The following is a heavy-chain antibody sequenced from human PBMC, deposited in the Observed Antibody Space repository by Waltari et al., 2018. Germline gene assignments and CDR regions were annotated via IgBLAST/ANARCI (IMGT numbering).Heavy chain of an antibody. Sequence: QVQLQESGPGLVMPSQTLSLTCTVSGGSLRSGDYYWSRTRQPPGQGLEWIGYIYYSGSTYYNPSLKSRVTISVDTSKNQFSLKLSSVTAADTAVYYCARQDCTGGVCYTNFDYWGQGTLVTVSS. CDR2: IYYSGST. CDR3: ARQDCTGGVCYTNFDY. V-gene: IGHV4-30-4*08. D-gene: IGHD2-8*02. CDR1: GGSLRSGDYY. J-gene: IGHJ4*02.